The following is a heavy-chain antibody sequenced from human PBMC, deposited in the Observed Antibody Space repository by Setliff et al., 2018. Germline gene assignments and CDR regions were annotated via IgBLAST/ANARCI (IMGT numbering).Heavy chain of an antibody. CDR2: TSHSRSA. Sequence: PSETLSLTCGVSGGSIVSHSCWTWVRQAPGKGLEWIGETSHSRSAHYNPSLRSRVTISVDKSKNHFSLKLTSVTAADTAVYYCTRGAVAGRGWFDPWGQGTQVTVS. CDR3: TRGAVAGRGWFDP. V-gene: IGHV4-4*02. D-gene: IGHD6-19*01. CDR1: GGSIVSHSC. J-gene: IGHJ5*02.